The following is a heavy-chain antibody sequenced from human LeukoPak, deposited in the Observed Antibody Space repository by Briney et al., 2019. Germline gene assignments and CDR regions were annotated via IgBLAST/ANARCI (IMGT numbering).Heavy chain of an antibody. D-gene: IGHD6-19*01. V-gene: IGHV1-69*04. CDR3: ARGDSGWYGGWFDP. CDR2: IIPILGIA. J-gene: IGHJ5*02. Sequence: SVKVSCKASGGTFSSYAISWVRQAPGQGLEWMGRIIPILGIANYAQKFQGRVTITADKSTSTAYMELSSLRSEDTAVYYCARGDSGWYGGWFDPWSQGTLATVSS. CDR1: GGTFSSYA.